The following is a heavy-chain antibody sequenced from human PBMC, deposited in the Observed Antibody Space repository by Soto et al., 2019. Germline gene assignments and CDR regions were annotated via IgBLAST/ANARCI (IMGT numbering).Heavy chain of an antibody. V-gene: IGHV3-7*04. CDR3: SGGVVDAF. J-gene: IGHJ4*02. D-gene: IGHD2-15*01. Sequence: EVHLVESGGGLVQTGGSLRLSCAIFESTVSRDWMNWVRQAPGKGLEWVAHINQDGSEKYYVDSVKGRFTISRDNAKKSLYLKMNSRTPADTAMYYGSGGVVDAFWGQGTLVPVSS. CDR2: INQDGSEK. CDR1: ESTVSRDW.